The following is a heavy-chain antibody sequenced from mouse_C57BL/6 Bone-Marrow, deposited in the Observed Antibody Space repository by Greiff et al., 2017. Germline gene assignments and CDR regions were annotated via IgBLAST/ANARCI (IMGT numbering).Heavy chain of an antibody. Sequence: EVQLKQSGAELVRPGASVKLSCTASGFNIKDDYMHWVKQRPEQGLEWIGWIDPENGDTEYASKFQGKATITADTSSNTAYLQLSSLTSEDTAVYYCTRAYYSNYFDYWGQGTTLTVSS. V-gene: IGHV14-4*01. CDR3: TRAYYSNYFDY. CDR2: IDPENGDT. J-gene: IGHJ2*01. D-gene: IGHD2-5*01. CDR1: GFNIKDDY.